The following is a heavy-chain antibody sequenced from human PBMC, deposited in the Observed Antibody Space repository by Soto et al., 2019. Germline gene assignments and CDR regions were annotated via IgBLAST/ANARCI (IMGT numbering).Heavy chain of an antibody. J-gene: IGHJ6*02. CDR3: ARDFYGSTLWDYYGMDV. D-gene: IGHD3-10*01. CDR1: GGTFSSYA. CDR2: IIPIFGTA. Sequence: SVKVSCKASGGTFSSYAISWVRQAPGQGLEWMGGIIPIFGTANYAQKFQGRVTITADESTSTAYMELSSLRSEDTAVYYCARDFYGSTLWDYYGMDVWGQGTTVTVSS. V-gene: IGHV1-69*13.